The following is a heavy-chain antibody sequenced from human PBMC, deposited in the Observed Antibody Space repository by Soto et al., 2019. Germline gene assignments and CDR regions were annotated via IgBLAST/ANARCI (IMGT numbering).Heavy chain of an antibody. Sequence: LRLSCAASGFTFGDYAMHWVRQGPGKGLEWVSGISWNSGGIGYADSVKGRFTISRDNAKNSLYLQMDRLRPEDTAFYYCAKSPHDILIGSAFDYWGQGTLVTVSS. J-gene: IGHJ4*02. D-gene: IGHD3-9*01. CDR2: ISWNSGGI. CDR1: GFTFGDYA. CDR3: AKSPHDILIGSAFDY. V-gene: IGHV3-9*01.